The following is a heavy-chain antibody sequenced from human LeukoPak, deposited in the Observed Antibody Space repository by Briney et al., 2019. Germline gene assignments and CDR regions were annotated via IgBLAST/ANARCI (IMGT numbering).Heavy chain of an antibody. V-gene: IGHV4-61*02. Sequence: SQTLSLTCTVSGGSISSGSYYWSWIRQPPGKGLEWIGRIYTSGSTNYNPSLKSRVTISVDTSKNQFSLKLSSVTAADTAVYYCARAPDPPDYYYDSSGYYFFDYWGQGTLVTVSS. CDR2: IYTSGST. CDR3: ARAPDPPDYYYDSSGYYFFDY. J-gene: IGHJ4*02. CDR1: GGSISSGSYY. D-gene: IGHD3-22*01.